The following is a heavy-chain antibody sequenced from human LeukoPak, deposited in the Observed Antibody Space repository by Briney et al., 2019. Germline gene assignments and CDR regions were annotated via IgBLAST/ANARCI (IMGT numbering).Heavy chain of an antibody. CDR3: ARLWFGDYKRYGMDV. Sequence: ASVKVSCKASGYTFTSYYMHWVRQAPGQGLEWMGIINPSGGSTSYAQKFQGRVTMTRDTSTSTVYMELSSLRSEDTAVYYCARLWFGDYKRYGMDVWGQGTTVTVSS. J-gene: IGHJ6*02. D-gene: IGHD3-10*01. CDR1: GYTFTSYY. V-gene: IGHV1-46*01. CDR2: INPSGGST.